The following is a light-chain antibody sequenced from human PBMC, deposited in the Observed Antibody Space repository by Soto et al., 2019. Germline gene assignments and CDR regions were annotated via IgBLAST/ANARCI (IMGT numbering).Light chain of an antibody. V-gene: IGKV1-9*01. Sequence: DIQLTQSPSFLSASVGDRVPITCRASQGISTYLAWYQQKPGKAPKLLIYASSTLQSGVPSRFSGSGSGTEFTLTISSLQPEDFATYYCLQLNSYPRSFGQGTRLAIK. CDR3: LQLNSYPRS. CDR2: ASS. CDR1: QGISTY. J-gene: IGKJ2*01.